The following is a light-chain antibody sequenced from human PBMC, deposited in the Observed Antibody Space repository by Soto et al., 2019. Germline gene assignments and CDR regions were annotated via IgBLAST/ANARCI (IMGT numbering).Light chain of an antibody. Sequence: QAVLTQPASVSGSPGQSITISCTGTSSDVGNNNHVSWYQHRPGKAPKLMIYEVSYRPSGVSNRFSASKSGYTASLTISGLQAEDEADYYCNSQTRSGIRVFGTGTKLTVL. CDR3: NSQTRSGIRV. CDR2: EVS. CDR1: SSDVGNNNH. J-gene: IGLJ1*01. V-gene: IGLV2-14*01.